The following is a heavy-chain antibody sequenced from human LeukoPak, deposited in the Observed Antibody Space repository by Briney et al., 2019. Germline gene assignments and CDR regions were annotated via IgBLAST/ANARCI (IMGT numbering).Heavy chain of an antibody. Sequence: SVKVSCKASGGTFSSCTISWVRQAPGQGLEWMGRIIPILGIANYAQKFQGRVTITADKSTSTAYMELSSLRSEDTAVYYCARAGVASSSRVYYFDYWGQGTLVTVSS. D-gene: IGHD3-3*01. J-gene: IGHJ4*02. CDR3: ARAGVASSSRVYYFDY. V-gene: IGHV1-69*02. CDR2: IIPILGIA. CDR1: GGTFSSCT.